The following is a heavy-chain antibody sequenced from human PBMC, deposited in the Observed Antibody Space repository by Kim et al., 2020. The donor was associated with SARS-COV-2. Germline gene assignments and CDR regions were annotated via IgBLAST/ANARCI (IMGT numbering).Heavy chain of an antibody. Sequence: SETLSLTCTVSGGSISSYYWSWIRQPAGKGLEWIGRIYTSGSTNYNPSLKSRVTMSVDTSKNQFSLKLSSVTAADTAVYYCARMNIAVAVLTDAFDIWGQGTMVTVSS. V-gene: IGHV4-4*07. CDR2: IYTSGST. CDR3: ARMNIAVAVLTDAFDI. D-gene: IGHD6-19*01. CDR1: GGSISSYY. J-gene: IGHJ3*02.